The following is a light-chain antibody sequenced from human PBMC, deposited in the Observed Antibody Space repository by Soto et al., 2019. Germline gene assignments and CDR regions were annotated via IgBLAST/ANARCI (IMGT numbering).Light chain of an antibody. V-gene: IGKV3-15*01. CDR3: QQYNNWPPIT. Sequence: EILMTQSPATLSVSPGLRATLSCRASQSVSSNLAWYQQTPGQAPRLLIYGASTRATGIPARFSGSGSGTEFTLTISSLQSEDFAVYYCQQYNNWPPITFGQGTRLEIK. CDR2: GAS. CDR1: QSVSSN. J-gene: IGKJ5*01.